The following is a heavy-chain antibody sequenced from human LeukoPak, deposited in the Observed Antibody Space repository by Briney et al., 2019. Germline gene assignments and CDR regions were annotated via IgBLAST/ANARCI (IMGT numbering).Heavy chain of an antibody. CDR2: INGEGRTT. CDR3: ARDLGYFRAEY. J-gene: IGHJ4*02. V-gene: IGHV3-74*01. CDR1: GFTFCTYW. D-gene: IGHD5-12*01. Sequence: GGSLRLLCAACGFTFCTYWLHWVRQAPGKGLVWVSRINGEGRTTSHADSVKGRFTISRDNAKNTLYLQMNSLRAEDTAVYYCARDLGYFRAEYWGQATLVTVSS.